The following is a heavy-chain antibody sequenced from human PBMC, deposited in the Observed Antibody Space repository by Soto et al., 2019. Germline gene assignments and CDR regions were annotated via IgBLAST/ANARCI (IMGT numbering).Heavy chain of an antibody. D-gene: IGHD4-4*01. Sequence: SETLSLTCAVYGGSITSGDDYWSWIRQPPGKGLEWIAYIHYSGSTYYNPSLKSRVTISVDTSKNQFSLKLSSVTAADTAVYYCARGGYTVTTRYYYGMDVWGQGTTVTVSS. J-gene: IGHJ6*02. V-gene: IGHV4-30-4*01. CDR1: GGSITSGDDY. CDR2: IHYSGST. CDR3: ARGGYTVTTRYYYGMDV.